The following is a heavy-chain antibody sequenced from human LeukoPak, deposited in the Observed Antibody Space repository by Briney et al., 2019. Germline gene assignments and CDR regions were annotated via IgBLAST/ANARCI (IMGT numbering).Heavy chain of an antibody. J-gene: IGHJ1*01. D-gene: IGHD4-17*01. Sequence: GGSLRLSCAASGFTFSSYAMSWVRQAPGKGLEWVSVISGSGGGTYYADSVRGQFTISRDNAKNTLYLQMNSLRAEDTAVYYCVKEIYGDSTGGRFQHWGQGTLVTVSS. V-gene: IGHV3-23*01. CDR1: GFTFSSYA. CDR3: VKEIYGDSTGGRFQH. CDR2: ISGSGGGT.